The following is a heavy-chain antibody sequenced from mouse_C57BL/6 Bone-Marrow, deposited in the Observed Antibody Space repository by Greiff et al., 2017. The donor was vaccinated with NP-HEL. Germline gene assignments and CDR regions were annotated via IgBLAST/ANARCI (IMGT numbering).Heavy chain of an antibody. J-gene: IGHJ4*01. V-gene: IGHV5-6*02. CDR3: ERRSGRNAMDY. Sequence: EVKLMESGGDLVKPGGSLKLSCAASGFTFSSYGMSWVRQTPDKRLEWVATISSGGSYTYYPDSVKGRFTISRDNAKHTMYLQMSSQKSEDTAMEYSERRSGRNAMDYGGQGTSVTVSA. CDR2: ISSGGSYT. D-gene: IGHD3-1*01. CDR1: GFTFSSYG.